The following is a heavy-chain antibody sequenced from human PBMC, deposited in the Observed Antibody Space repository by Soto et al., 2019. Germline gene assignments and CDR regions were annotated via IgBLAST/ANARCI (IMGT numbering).Heavy chain of an antibody. J-gene: IGHJ6*02. V-gene: IGHV3-7*05. Sequence: GSLRLSCAASGFNFSRYWMRWVRQAPGKGPEWVASIKEDGSEKKYVDSVKGRFTMSRDNAKNSLYLQMNSLRAEDTAVYNCARVESAGMDVWGQGTTVTVSS. CDR1: GFNFSRYW. CDR2: IKEDGSEK. CDR3: ARVESAGMDV.